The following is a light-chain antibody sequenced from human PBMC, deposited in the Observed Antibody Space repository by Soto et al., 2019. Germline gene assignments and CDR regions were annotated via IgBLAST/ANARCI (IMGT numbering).Light chain of an antibody. CDR2: GAS. CDR3: QQYGSSPRT. CDR1: LSVSSSY. J-gene: IGKJ1*01. V-gene: IGKV3-20*01. Sequence: EIAVTQAPGTLPLSPGERATLSCRASLSVSSSYLAWYQQNPGQAPRLRIYGASSRATGIPDRFSGSGSGTDFTLTISRLEPEDFAAYYCQQYGSSPRTFGHGTKVEIK.